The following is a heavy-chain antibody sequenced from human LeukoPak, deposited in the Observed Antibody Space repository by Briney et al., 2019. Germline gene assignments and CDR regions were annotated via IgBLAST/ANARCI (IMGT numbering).Heavy chain of an antibody. V-gene: IGHV1-46*01. CDR2: INPSDGST. J-gene: IGHJ4*02. CDR1: GYTFTVYH. Sequence: GASAKVSCKASGYTFTVYHMHWVRQAPGQGLEWMGIINPSDGSTTYAQKFQGRVSITRDMSTSTIYMELSSLRSDDTAVYYCARSVTIFGVATLGYWGQGTPVTVSS. CDR3: ARSVTIFGVATLGY. D-gene: IGHD3-3*01.